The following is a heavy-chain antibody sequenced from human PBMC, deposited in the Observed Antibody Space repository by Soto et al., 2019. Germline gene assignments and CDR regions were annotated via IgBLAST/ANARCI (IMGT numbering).Heavy chain of an antibody. Sequence: GGSLRLSCAASGFTFSSYAMSWVRQAPGKGLEWVSAISGSGGSTYYADSVKGRFTISRDNSKNTLYLQMNSLRAEDTAVYYCAKDRVDVVVVAATPNYYYGMDVWGQGTTVTVSS. CDR3: AKDRVDVVVVAATPNYYYGMDV. D-gene: IGHD2-15*01. J-gene: IGHJ6*02. V-gene: IGHV3-23*01. CDR1: GFTFSSYA. CDR2: ISGSGGST.